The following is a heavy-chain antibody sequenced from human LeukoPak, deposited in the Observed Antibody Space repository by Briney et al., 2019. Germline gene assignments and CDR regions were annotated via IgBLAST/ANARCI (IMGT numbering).Heavy chain of an antibody. CDR2: IYSGGST. CDR3: ARVRAMVRGDPIPPYYYYYMDV. D-gene: IGHD3-10*01. V-gene: IGHV3-53*01. CDR1: GFTFSRYT. Sequence: GGSLRLSCAASGFTFSRYTMNWVRQAPGKGLEWVSVIYSGGSTYYADSVKGRFTISRDNSKNTLYLQMNSLRAEDTAVYYCARVRAMVRGDPIPPYYYYYMDVWGKGTTVTISS. J-gene: IGHJ6*03.